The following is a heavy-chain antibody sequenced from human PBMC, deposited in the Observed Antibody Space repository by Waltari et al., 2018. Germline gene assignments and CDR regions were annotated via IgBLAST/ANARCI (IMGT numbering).Heavy chain of an antibody. J-gene: IGHJ4*02. D-gene: IGHD6-19*01. CDR2: INHSGST. CDR1: GGSFSGYY. V-gene: IGHV4-34*01. Sequence: QVQLQQWGAGLLTPSETLSLTCAVYGGSFSGYYWSWIRQPPGKGLEWIGEINHSGSTNYNPSLKSRVTISVDTSKNQFSLKLSSVTAADTAVYYCASSSGWSFDYWGQGTLVTVSS. CDR3: ASSSGWSFDY.